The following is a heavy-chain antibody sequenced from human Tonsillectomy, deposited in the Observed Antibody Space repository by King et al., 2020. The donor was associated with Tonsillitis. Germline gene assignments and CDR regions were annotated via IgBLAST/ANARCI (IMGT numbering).Heavy chain of an antibody. CDR2: IYWNDDK. CDR1: GFSLSTSGVG. V-gene: IGHV2-5*01. CDR3: ALLTAAEYFQH. D-gene: IGHD3-9*01. Sequence: TLQESGPTLVKPTQTLTLTCTFSGFSLSTSGVGVGWIRQPPGQALEWLALIYWNDDKRYSPSLKSRLTITKDTSKNQVVLTMTNMDPVDTATYYCALLTAAEYFQHWGQGTLVTVSS. J-gene: IGHJ1*01.